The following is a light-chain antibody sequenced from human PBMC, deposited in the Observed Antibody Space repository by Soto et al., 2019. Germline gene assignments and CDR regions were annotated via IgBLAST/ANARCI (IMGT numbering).Light chain of an antibody. J-gene: IGKJ1*01. CDR2: DAS. Sequence: QMTQSPSTLSASIGDRVTITCRASQSVDSRLAWYQQKPGKAPKLLVYDASTLETGVPSRVSGSGSRADFTPTISSRPPEAFATYYWHQLYSNPQTFGQGTNVDIK. CDR3: HQLYSNPQT. V-gene: IGKV1-5*01. CDR1: QSVDSR.